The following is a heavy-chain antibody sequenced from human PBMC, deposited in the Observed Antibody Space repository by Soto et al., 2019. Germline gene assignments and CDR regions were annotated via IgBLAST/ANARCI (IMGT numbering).Heavy chain of an antibody. V-gene: IGHV4-31*03. D-gene: IGHD3-22*01. CDR2: IYYSGST. J-gene: IGHJ4*02. Sequence: SETLSLTCTVSGGSISSGGYYWSWIRQHPGKGLEWIGYIYYSGSTYYNPSLKSRVTISVDTSKNQFSLELSSVTAADTAVYFCASSFTYYYDSSGFVWGQGALVTVSS. CDR3: ASSFTYYYDSSGFV. CDR1: GGSISSGGYY.